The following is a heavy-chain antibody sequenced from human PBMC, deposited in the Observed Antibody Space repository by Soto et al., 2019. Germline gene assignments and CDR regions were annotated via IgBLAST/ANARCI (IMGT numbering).Heavy chain of an antibody. V-gene: IGHV3-30*18. CDR1: GFTFSSYG. CDR3: ANGDDYGDSNDAFDI. Sequence: VQLLESGGGVVQPGRSLRLSCAASGFTFSSYGMHWVRQAPGKGLEWVAVISYDGSNKYYADSVKGRFTISRDNSKNTLYLQMNSLRAEDTAVYYCANGDDYGDSNDAFDIWGQGTMVTVSS. D-gene: IGHD4-17*01. J-gene: IGHJ3*02. CDR2: ISYDGSNK.